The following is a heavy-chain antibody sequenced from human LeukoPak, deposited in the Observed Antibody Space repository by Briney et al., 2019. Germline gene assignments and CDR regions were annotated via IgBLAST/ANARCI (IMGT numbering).Heavy chain of an antibody. CDR1: GGSFSGYY. CDR3: ARCPTSVWFGRKRFDP. D-gene: IGHD3-10*01. V-gene: IGHV4-34*01. CDR2: INHSGST. Sequence: SETLSLTCAVYGGSFSGYYWSWIRQPPGKGLEWIGEINHSGSTNYNPSLKSRVTISVDTSKNQFSLKLSSVTAADTAVYYCARCPTSVWFGRKRFDPWGQGTLVTVSS. J-gene: IGHJ5*02.